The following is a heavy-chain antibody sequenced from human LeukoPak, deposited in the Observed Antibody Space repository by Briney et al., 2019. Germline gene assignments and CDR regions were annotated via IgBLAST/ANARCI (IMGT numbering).Heavy chain of an antibody. D-gene: IGHD2-15*01. Sequence: SGGSLRLSCAASEFTFSDYYMSWIRQAPGKGLEWVSYISSSGSTIYYADSVKGRFTISRDNAKNSLYLQMNSLRAEDTAVYYCASDSEVVAATEYWGQGTLVTVSS. CDR1: EFTFSDYY. J-gene: IGHJ4*02. V-gene: IGHV3-11*04. CDR2: ISSSGSTI. CDR3: ASDSEVVAATEY.